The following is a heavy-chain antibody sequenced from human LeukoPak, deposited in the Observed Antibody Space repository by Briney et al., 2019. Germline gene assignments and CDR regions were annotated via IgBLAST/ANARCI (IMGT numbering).Heavy chain of an antibody. CDR2: IIPIFGTA. V-gene: IGHV1-69*13. CDR3: AREKGFGENYYYYGMDV. CDR1: GGTFSSYA. Sequence: GASVKVSCKASGGTFSSYAISWVRQAPGQGLEWMGGIIPIFGTANYAQKFQGRVTITADESTSTAYMELSSLRSEDTAVYYRAREKGFGENYYYYGMDVWGKGTTVTVSS. J-gene: IGHJ6*04. D-gene: IGHD3-10*01.